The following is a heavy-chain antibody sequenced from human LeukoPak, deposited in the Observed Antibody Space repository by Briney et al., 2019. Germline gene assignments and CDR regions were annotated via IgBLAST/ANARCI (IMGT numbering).Heavy chain of an antibody. V-gene: IGHV3-74*01. D-gene: IGHD6-19*01. Sequence: GGSLRLSCAASGFTFSSYWMHWVRRAPGKGLVWVSRINSDGSSTSYADFVKGRFTISRDNSKNTLYLQMNSLRAEDTAVYYCANLIAVAGRTDYWGQGTLVTVSS. CDR1: GFTFSSYW. CDR3: ANLIAVAGRTDY. J-gene: IGHJ4*02. CDR2: INSDGSST.